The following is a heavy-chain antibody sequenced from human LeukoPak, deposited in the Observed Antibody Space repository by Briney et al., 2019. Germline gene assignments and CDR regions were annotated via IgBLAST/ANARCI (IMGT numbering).Heavy chain of an antibody. Sequence: GGSLRLSCEASGFTLNTYWMYWVRRAPGKGLLWVSRINSDGSGTTYADSVKGRFSISRDNAKNTLFLHMNSLRAEDTGVYYCARGINSGWYSPGIDYWGQGTLVTVYS. CDR1: GFTLNTYW. D-gene: IGHD6-19*01. CDR2: INSDGSGT. CDR3: ARGINSGWYSPGIDY. J-gene: IGHJ4*02. V-gene: IGHV3-74*01.